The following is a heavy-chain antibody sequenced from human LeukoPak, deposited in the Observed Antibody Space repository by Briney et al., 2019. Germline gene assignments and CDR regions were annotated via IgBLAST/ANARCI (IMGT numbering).Heavy chain of an antibody. J-gene: IGHJ6*01. CDR1: GFTFNSYA. CDR2: ISYDGSDR. Sequence: QPGRSLRLSCVASGFTFNSYAMHWVRQAPGKGLEYVAVISYDGSDRYYADSVKGRFTISRDNSKNTLYVQMNSLGAEDTAIYYCASQRPGQVDPYYYGMDLWGKGPRSSSPQ. D-gene: IGHD6-25*01. CDR3: ASQRPGQVDPYYYGMDL. V-gene: IGHV3-30*04.